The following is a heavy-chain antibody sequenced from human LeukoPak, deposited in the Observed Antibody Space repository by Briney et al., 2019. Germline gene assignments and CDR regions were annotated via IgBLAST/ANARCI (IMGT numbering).Heavy chain of an antibody. J-gene: IGHJ4*02. V-gene: IGHV3-23*01. CDR1: GFTFSDFG. CDR3: AKDYGIYWYFDY. D-gene: IGHD2-8*02. CDR2: ISGSGGSA. Sequence: GGSLRLSCAASGFTFSDFGISWVRQAPGKGLEWVSAISGSGGSAYYADSVKGRFTISRDNSKNTLYLQINSLRAYDTALYYCAKDYGIYWYFDYWGQGTLVTVSS.